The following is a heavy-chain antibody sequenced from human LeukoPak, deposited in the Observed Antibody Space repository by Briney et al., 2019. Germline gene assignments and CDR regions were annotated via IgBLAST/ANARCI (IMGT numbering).Heavy chain of an antibody. J-gene: IGHJ6*03. V-gene: IGHV4-34*01. CDR1: GGSFSGYY. Sequence: SETLSLTCAVYGGSFSGYYWSWIRQPPGKGLEWIGEINHSGSTNNSPSLKGRVTISIDTSKNQFSLKVSSVTAADTAVYYCARKVANRRTFGYSETIYNSYYYMDVWGKGTTVTVSS. CDR3: ARKVANRRTFGYSETIYNSYYYMDV. D-gene: IGHD5-24*01. CDR2: INHSGST.